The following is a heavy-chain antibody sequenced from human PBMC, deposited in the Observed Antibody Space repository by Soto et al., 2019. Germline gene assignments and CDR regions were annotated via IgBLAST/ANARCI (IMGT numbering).Heavy chain of an antibody. CDR2: IYYSGST. J-gene: IGHJ5*02. D-gene: IGHD3-22*01. Sequence: NPSETLSLTCTVSGGSISSYYWSWIRQPPGKGLEWIGYIYYSGSTNYNPSLKSRVTISVDTSKNQFSLKLSSVTAADTAVYYCARDVYDSSGYGGCNWFDPWGQGTLVTVSS. V-gene: IGHV4-59*12. CDR3: ARDVYDSSGYGGCNWFDP. CDR1: GGSISSYY.